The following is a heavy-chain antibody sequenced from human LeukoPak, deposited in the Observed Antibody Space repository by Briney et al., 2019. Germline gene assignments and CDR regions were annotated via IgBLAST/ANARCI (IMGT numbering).Heavy chain of an antibody. CDR3: ARGAPGSSQDY. J-gene: IGHJ4*02. V-gene: IGHV1-18*01. CDR1: GYMFSSYG. D-gene: IGHD6-13*01. CDR2: ISGYNGNT. Sequence: GASVKVSCEASGYMFSSYGINWVRQAPGQGLEWMGWISGYNGNTNYAQKLQGRVTMTTDTSTSTVYMELRSLRSDDTAVYYCARGAPGSSQDYWGQGTLVTVSS.